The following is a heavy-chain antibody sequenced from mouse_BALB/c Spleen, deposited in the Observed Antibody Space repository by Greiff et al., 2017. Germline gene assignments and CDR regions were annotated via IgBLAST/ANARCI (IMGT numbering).Heavy chain of an antibody. D-gene: IGHD2-1*01. Sequence: EVQLVESGGGLVPPKGSLKLSCAASGFTFNTYAMNWVRQAPGKGLEWVARIRSKSNNYATYYVDSVKDRFTISRDDSQSMLYLQMNNLKTEDTAMYYCVRQGDYGNLPYAMDYWGQGTSVTVSS. J-gene: IGHJ4*01. CDR3: VRQGDYGNLPYAMDY. CDR1: GFTFNTYA. CDR2: IRSKSNNYAT. V-gene: IGHV10-1*02.